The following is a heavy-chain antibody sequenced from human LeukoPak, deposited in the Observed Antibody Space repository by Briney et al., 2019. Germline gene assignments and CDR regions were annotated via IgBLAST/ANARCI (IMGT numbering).Heavy chain of an antibody. CDR3: ARLQIAVAGPFDY. D-gene: IGHD6-19*01. V-gene: IGHV4-39*01. CDR1: GGSISSSSYS. Sequence: PSETLSLTCTVSGGSISSSSYSWGWIPQPPGKGLEWIGSIYYSGSTYYNPSLKSRVTISVETSKHTFSLKLSSVNAAERAVYSCARLQIAVAGPFDYWGEGTLVTVSS. CDR2: IYYSGST. J-gene: IGHJ4*02.